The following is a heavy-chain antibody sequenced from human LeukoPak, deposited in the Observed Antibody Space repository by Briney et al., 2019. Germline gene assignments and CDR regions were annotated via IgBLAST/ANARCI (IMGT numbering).Heavy chain of an antibody. CDR2: ISAYNGNT. V-gene: IGHV1-18*01. D-gene: IGHD6-19*01. J-gene: IGHJ4*02. CDR1: GYTFTSYG. Sequence: ASVKVSCKASGYTFTSYGISWVRQAPGQGLEWMGWISAYNGNTNYAQKFQGRVTITADKSTSTAYMELSSLRSEDTAVYYCARAGIAVASKNYYFDYWGQGTLVTVSS. CDR3: ARAGIAVASKNYYFDY.